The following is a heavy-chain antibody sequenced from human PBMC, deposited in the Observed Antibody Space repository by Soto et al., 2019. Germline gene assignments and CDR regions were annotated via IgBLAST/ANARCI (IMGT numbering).Heavy chain of an antibody. CDR2: IYHSGST. CDR3: AGGGGIPRYY. D-gene: IGHD3-16*01. Sequence: QLQLQESGSGLVKPSQTLSLTCSVSGGSISSGGYSWSWIRQPPGKGLEWIAYIYHSGSTHYNPSLQSRVTISVDRFKNQFSLKLSSVTAADTAVYYCAGGGGIPRYYWGQGTLVTVSS. V-gene: IGHV4-30-2*01. CDR1: GGSISSGGYS. J-gene: IGHJ4*02.